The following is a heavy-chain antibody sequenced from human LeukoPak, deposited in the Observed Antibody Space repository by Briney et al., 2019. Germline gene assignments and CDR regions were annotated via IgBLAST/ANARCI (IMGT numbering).Heavy chain of an antibody. Sequence: GGSLRLSCAASGFTFSDYYMSWIRQAPGKGLEWVSYISSSGSTIYYADSVKGRFTISRDNAKNSLYLQMNSLRPEDTAVYYCARDGYSYGINWFDPWGQGTLVTVSS. CDR1: GFTFSDYY. V-gene: IGHV3-11*04. CDR3: ARDGYSYGINWFDP. J-gene: IGHJ5*02. D-gene: IGHD5-18*01. CDR2: ISSSGSTI.